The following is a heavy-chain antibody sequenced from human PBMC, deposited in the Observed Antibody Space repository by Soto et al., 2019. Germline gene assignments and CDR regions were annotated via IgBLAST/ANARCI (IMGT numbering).Heavy chain of an antibody. V-gene: IGHV3-21*01. CDR2: ISSSSSYI. CDR1: GFTFSSYS. CDR3: AREAYRSEGAFDI. J-gene: IGHJ3*02. D-gene: IGHD3-16*02. Sequence: PGGSLRLSCAASGFTFSSYSMNWVRQAPGKGLEWVSSISSSSSYIYYADSVKGRFAISRDNAKNSLYLQMNSLRAEDTAVYYCAREAYRSEGAFDIWGQGTMVTVSS.